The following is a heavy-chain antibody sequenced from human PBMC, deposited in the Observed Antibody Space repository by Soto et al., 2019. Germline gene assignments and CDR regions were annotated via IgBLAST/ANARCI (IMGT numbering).Heavy chain of an antibody. Sequence: QVHLVQPGAEVKKPGSSVKVSCRASGDTFSNSVITWVRQAPGQGLEWLGMIIPIFGSTNYSPRLQGRVAISADSSTSTAYLELTNLRPDDTAVFFCATPSPFYWGHGTLVTVTS. CDR1: GDTFSNSV. V-gene: IGHV1-69*18. CDR2: IIPIFGST. J-gene: IGHJ4*01. CDR3: ATPSPFY.